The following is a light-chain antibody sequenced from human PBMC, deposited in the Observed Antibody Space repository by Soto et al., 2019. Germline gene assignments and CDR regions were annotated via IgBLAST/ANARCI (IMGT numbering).Light chain of an antibody. J-gene: IGKJ5*01. CDR3: QHQSDWPPVIT. Sequence: EIVLRQSPATLSLSPGERVTLSCRASQSFSSYLAWYQQKPGQAPALLIYDAFNRATGITARFSCRGSGTEFTLTISSLEPEDLAVYYCQHQSDWPPVITFGRGTRLEIK. CDR2: DAF. CDR1: QSFSSY. V-gene: IGKV3-11*01.